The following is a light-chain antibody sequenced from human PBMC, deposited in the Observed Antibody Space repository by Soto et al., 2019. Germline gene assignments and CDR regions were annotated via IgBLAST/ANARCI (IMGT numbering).Light chain of an antibody. CDR3: QQHGTSPPSWT. J-gene: IGKJ1*01. CDR1: QSVTSNY. V-gene: IGKV3-20*01. CDR2: GAS. Sequence: ETVLTQSPGTLSLSPGERATLVCRASQSVTSNYLAWYQQKPGQAPRLLIYGASSRATGIPDRFSGSGSGTDFTLTISRLEPEDFAVYYCQQHGTSPPSWTFGQGTKVEIK.